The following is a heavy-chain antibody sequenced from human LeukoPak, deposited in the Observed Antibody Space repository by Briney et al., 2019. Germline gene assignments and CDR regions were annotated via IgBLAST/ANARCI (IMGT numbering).Heavy chain of an antibody. Sequence: GGSLRLSCAASGFTVSSNHMSWVRQAPGKGLEWVSVIYSGGSTYYADSVKGRFTISRDNSKNTLYLQMNSLRAEDTAVYYCARGKMRGSDAFDIWGQGTMVTVSS. CDR3: ARGKMRGSDAFDI. D-gene: IGHD2-15*01. V-gene: IGHV3-53*01. J-gene: IGHJ3*02. CDR2: IYSGGST. CDR1: GFTVSSNH.